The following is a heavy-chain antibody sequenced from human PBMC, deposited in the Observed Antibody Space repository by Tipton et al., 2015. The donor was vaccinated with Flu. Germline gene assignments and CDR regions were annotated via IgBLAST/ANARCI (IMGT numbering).Heavy chain of an antibody. CDR1: GGSISSSDYY. D-gene: IGHD2-15*01. CDR2: IYYSGST. CDR3: ARERGGSHPSWTALDY. Sequence: TLSLTCTVSGGSISSSDYYWGWIRQPPGKGLEWIGSIYYSGSTYYNPSLKSRLTISVDTSKNQFSLKLSSVTAADTAVYYCARERGGSHPSWTALDYWGQGTLVTVSS. V-gene: IGHV4-39*02. J-gene: IGHJ4*02.